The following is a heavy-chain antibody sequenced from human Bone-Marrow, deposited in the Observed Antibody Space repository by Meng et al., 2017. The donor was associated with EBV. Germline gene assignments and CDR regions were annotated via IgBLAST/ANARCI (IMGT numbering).Heavy chain of an antibody. J-gene: IGHJ4*02. D-gene: IGHD5-24*01. Sequence: QVQPQGSGPGLVKPSGTLALTCAGSGASISVSNRWSWVRQPPGKGLEWIGEIWHGGNTNYNPSLKSRVTISVDKSGNQFSLNLNSVTAADTAVYYCARGNAYNVPSFDYWGQGTLVTVSS. V-gene: IGHV4-4*02. CDR1: GASISVSNR. CDR2: IWHGGNT. CDR3: ARGNAYNVPSFDY.